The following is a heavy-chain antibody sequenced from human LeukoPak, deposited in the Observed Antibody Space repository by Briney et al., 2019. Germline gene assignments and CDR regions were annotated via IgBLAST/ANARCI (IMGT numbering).Heavy chain of an antibody. CDR2: IYTSGNT. D-gene: IGHD5-18*01. V-gene: IGHV4-4*07. CDR1: GGSISSYY. Sequence: SETLSLTCTVSGGSISSYYLSWIRQPAGKGLEWIGRIYTSGNTNYNPSLKSRVTMSVDTSKNQFSLRLSSVTAADTGLYFCARQGERYGYPEEFDSWGQGTLVSVSS. J-gene: IGHJ4*02. CDR3: ARQGERYGYPEEFDS.